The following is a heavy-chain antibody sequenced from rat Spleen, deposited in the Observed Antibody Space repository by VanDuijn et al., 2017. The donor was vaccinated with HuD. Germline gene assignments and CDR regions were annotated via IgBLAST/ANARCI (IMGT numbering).Heavy chain of an antibody. Sequence: EVQLVETGGDLVQPGRSLKLSCVASGFTYSNYVMAWVRQAPTKGLEWVASITNTGGSTYYPDSVKGRFTISRDNAQNTLYLQMNSLRSEDTATYYCTREGNSGYDYWGQGVMVTVSS. D-gene: IGHD4-3*01. V-gene: IGHV5-31*01. CDR2: ITNTGGST. CDR1: GFTYSNYV. CDR3: TREGNSGYDY. J-gene: IGHJ2*01.